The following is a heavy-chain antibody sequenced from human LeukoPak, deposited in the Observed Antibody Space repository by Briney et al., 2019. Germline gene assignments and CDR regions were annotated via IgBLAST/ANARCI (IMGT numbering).Heavy chain of an antibody. CDR3: AKDRGNAMISSPYLPSS. Sequence: PGGSLRLSCAASGFTFSSYGMHWVRQAPGKGLEWVAVISYDGSNKYYADSVKGRFTISRDNSKNKVYLQMNSLRAEDTAVYYCAKDRGNAMISSPYLPSSWGQGTLVTVSS. CDR2: ISYDGSNK. V-gene: IGHV3-30*18. D-gene: IGHD3-22*01. J-gene: IGHJ5*02. CDR1: GFTFSSYG.